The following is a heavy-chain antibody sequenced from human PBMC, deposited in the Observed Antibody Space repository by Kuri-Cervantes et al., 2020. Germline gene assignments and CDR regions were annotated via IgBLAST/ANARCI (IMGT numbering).Heavy chain of an antibody. CDR3: ARDTSGPGY. D-gene: IGHD6-19*01. CDR2: INQDGSEK. CDR1: GFTFSSYA. J-gene: IGHJ4*02. Sequence: GESLKISCAASGFTFSSYAMSWVRQAPGKGLEWVANINQDGSEKYYVDSVKGRFTISRDNAKNSLYLQMNSLRAEDTAVYYCARDTSGPGYWGQGTLVTVSS. V-gene: IGHV3-7*01.